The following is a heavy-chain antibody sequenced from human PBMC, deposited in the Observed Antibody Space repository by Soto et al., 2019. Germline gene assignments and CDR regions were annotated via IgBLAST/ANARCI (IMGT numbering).Heavy chain of an antibody. D-gene: IGHD1-1*01. V-gene: IGHV3-30*04. J-gene: IGHJ5*02. Sequence: VQLVESGGGVVQPGRSLRLSCAASGFSISRSAMHWVRQAPGKGLEWVAVIAYDGSNRWYADSAKGRFTISRDNSKNTVYLQMSSLRGEDTAVYYCARDLRAGTDNVNWFAPWGQGTLVTVSS. CDR2: IAYDGSNR. CDR1: GFSISRSA. CDR3: ARDLRAGTDNVNWFAP.